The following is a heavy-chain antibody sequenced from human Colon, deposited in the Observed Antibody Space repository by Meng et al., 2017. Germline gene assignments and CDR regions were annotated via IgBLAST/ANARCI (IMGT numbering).Heavy chain of an antibody. CDR2: IYHSGST. CDR3: ARDRVPGKY. CDR1: GGSNSRSKW. Sequence: QRHVSGPGLVVPSGTVALTRAVYGGSNSRSKWWRWGRQPPGKGLEWIGEIYHSGSTNYNPSLKSRVAISVDKSKNQFSLKLSSVTPADTAVYFCARDRVPGKYWGQGTLVTVSS. V-gene: IGHV4-4*02. D-gene: IGHD1-14*01. J-gene: IGHJ4*02.